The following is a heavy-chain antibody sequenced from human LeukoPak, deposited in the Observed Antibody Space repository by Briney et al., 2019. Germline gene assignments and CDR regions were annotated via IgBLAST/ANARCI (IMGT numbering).Heavy chain of an antibody. CDR3: ARELVDIVVVVGAMTQPYYFDY. CDR1: GYTFTSYY. CDR2: INPSGGST. J-gene: IGHJ4*02. Sequence: GASVKVSCKASGYTFTSYYMHWVRQAPGQGLEWMGIINPSGGSTSYAQKFQGRVTMTRDTSTSTVYMELSSLRSEDTAVYYCARELVDIVVVVGAMTQPYYFDYWGQGTLVTVSS. V-gene: IGHV1-46*01. D-gene: IGHD2-15*01.